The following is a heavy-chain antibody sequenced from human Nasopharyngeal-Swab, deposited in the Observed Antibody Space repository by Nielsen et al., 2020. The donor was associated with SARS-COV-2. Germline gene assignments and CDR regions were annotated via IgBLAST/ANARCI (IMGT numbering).Heavy chain of an antibody. CDR3: ARGVHGANIISNWLDP. CDR2: ITWDGGSA. Sequence: GESLKISCAASGFTFDHYSMHWVRHSPGKGLEWLALITWDGGSAYYADSVKGRFTISTDNSKNTLYLQMNSLRLEDTAMYYCARGVHGANIISNWLDPWGQGTLVTVSS. CDR1: GFTFDHYS. V-gene: IGHV3-43*01. J-gene: IGHJ5*02. D-gene: IGHD3-10*01.